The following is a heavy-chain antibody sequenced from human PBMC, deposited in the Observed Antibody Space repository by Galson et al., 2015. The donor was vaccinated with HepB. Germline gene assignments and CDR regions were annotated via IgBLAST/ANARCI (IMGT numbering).Heavy chain of an antibody. CDR1: GFSFISHA. D-gene: IGHD3-22*01. Sequence: SLRLSCAASGFSFISHAMSWVRQAPGKGLEWVSGISGSGTSTYYADSMKGRFTISRDNSKNTLYLQMNSLRGEDTAVYYCAKEGYYHDSSGYYSVVPLDYWGQGTLVTVSS. J-gene: IGHJ4*02. V-gene: IGHV3-23*01. CDR3: AKEGYYHDSSGYYSVVPLDY. CDR2: ISGSGTST.